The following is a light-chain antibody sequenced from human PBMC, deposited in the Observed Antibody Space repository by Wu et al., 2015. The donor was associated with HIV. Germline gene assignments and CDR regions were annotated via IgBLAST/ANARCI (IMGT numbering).Light chain of an antibody. V-gene: IGKV3-11*01. CDR1: QSVGTY. CDR3: QQYGSSPPLT. J-gene: IGKJ4*01. Sequence: EIVLTQSPATLSLSPGEGATLSCRASQSVGTYLAWYQQKPGQPPRVLIYDASDRATGIPARFSGSGSGTDFTLTISSLEPEDFAVYYCQQYGSSPPLTFGGGTKVEIK. CDR2: DAS.